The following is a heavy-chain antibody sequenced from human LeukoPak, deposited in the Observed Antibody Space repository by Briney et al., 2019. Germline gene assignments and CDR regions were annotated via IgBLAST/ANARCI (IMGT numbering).Heavy chain of an antibody. CDR2: ISYDGSNK. CDR3: ARVLGIQYQLPYYYHYGMDV. D-gene: IGHD2-2*01. CDR1: GFTFSSYA. V-gene: IGHV3-30*04. Sequence: GGSLRLSCAASGFTFSSYATHWVRQAPGKGLEWVAVISYDGSNKYYADSVKGRFTISRDNSKNTLYLQMNSLRAEDTAVYYCARVLGIQYQLPYYYHYGMDVWGKGTTVTVSS. J-gene: IGHJ6*04.